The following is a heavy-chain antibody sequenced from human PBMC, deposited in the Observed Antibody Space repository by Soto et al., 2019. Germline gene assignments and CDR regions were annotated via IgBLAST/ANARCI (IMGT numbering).Heavy chain of an antibody. CDR1: GGSIGSGGYY. Sequence: SETLALTCTVSGGSIGSGGYYRSWVRQRPGKGLEWIGYIYYSGSTYYNPSLKSRLTISIDTSKSQFSLNLSSVTAADTAVYYCARESYHDYSLMAVWGHGTAVTVSS. V-gene: IGHV4-31*03. CDR3: ARESYHDYSLMAV. CDR2: IYYSGST. J-gene: IGHJ6*03.